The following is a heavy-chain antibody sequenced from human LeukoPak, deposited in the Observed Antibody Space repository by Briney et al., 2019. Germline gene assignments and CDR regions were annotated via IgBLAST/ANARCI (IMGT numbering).Heavy chain of an antibody. V-gene: IGHV3-30*02. CDR3: AKDRWAFAHCSGGSCPFHY. D-gene: IGHD2-15*01. CDR2: IRYDGSNK. CDR1: GFTFSSYG. Sequence: GSLRLSCAASGFTFSSYGMHWVRQAPGKGLEWVAFIRYDGSNKYYADSVKGRFTISRDNSKNTLYLQMNSLRAEDTAVYYCAKDRWAFAHCSGGSCPFHYWGQGTLVTVSS. J-gene: IGHJ4*02.